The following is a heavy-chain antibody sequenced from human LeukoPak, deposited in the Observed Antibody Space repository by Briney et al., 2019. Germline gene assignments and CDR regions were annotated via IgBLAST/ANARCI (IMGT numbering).Heavy chain of an antibody. CDR2: INTDGSST. CDR3: ARVGSICSSTSCWWRFDY. Sequence: PGGSLRLSCAASGFTFSSYWMHWVRQAPGKGLVWVSRINTDGSSTSYADSVKGRFTISRDNAKNTLYLQMNSLRAEDTAVYYCARVGSICSSTSCWWRFDYWGQGTLVTVSS. V-gene: IGHV3-74*01. CDR1: GFTFSSYW. J-gene: IGHJ4*02. D-gene: IGHD2-2*01.